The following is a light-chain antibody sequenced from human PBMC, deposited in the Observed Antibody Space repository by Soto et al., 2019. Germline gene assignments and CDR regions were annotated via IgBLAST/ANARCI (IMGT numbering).Light chain of an antibody. J-gene: IGKJ5*01. CDR2: DAS. CDR3: QQRSNWTPT. V-gene: IGKV3-11*01. Sequence: EILLTQSPATLSLSPGERATLSCRASQSVSSYLAWYQKKPGQAPRLLIYDASNRATGIAPRFRGSGSGTDFNLTISSVETEDFAVYICQQRSNWTPTCGQGTRLEI. CDR1: QSVSSY.